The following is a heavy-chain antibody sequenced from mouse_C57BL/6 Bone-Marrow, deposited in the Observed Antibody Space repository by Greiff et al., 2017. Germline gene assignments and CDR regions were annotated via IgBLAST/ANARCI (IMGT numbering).Heavy chain of an antibody. CDR3: ATAGFAY. CDR1: GYTFTSYG. Sequence: QVQLQQSGAELARPGASVKLSCKASGYTFTSYGISWVKQRTGQGLEWIGEIYPRSGNTYYNEKFKGKATLTADKSSSTAYMELRSLTSEDSAVYFCATAGFAYWGQGTLVTGSA. CDR2: IYPRSGNT. J-gene: IGHJ3*01. V-gene: IGHV1-81*01.